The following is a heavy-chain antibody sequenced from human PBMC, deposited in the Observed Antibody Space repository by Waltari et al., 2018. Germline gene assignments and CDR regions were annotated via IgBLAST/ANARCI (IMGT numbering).Heavy chain of an antibody. CDR1: GGSISSGSYY. V-gene: IGHV4-61*09. CDR3: AREVVVVAATYYYYYGMDV. J-gene: IGHJ6*02. CDR2: IYTSGSP. Sequence: QVQLQESGPGLVKPSQTLSLTCTVSGGSISSGSYYWSWIRQPAGKGLEWIGYIYTSGSPNYNPPLKSRVTISVDTSKNQFSLKLSSVTAADTAVYYCAREVVVVAATYYYYYGMDVWGQGTTVTVSS. D-gene: IGHD2-15*01.